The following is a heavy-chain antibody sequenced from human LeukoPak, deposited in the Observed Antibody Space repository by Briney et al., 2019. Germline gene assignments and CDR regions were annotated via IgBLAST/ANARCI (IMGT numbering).Heavy chain of an antibody. Sequence: GGSLRLSCAASGFTFSSYAMSWVRQAPGKGLEWVSAISGSGGSTYYADCVKGRFTISRDNSKNTLYLQMNSLRAEDAAVYYCASPGIAVAGPDYWGQGTLVTVSS. V-gene: IGHV3-23*01. J-gene: IGHJ4*02. D-gene: IGHD6-19*01. CDR3: ASPGIAVAGPDY. CDR2: ISGSGGST. CDR1: GFTFSSYA.